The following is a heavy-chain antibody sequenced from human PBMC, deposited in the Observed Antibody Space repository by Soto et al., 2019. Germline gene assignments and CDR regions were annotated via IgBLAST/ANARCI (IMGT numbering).Heavy chain of an antibody. J-gene: IGHJ6*03. Sequence: QLVESGGGLVKPGGSLRLSCAASGFTFTNYNMNWVRQAPGKGLEWVSSISSSGRYIFYADSVKGRFTISRDNPQNSLSLQMNSLGAEDTAVYHCARGDDYGDYAVIPYYMDVWGKGTTVTVSS. CDR2: ISSSGRYI. V-gene: IGHV3-21*01. CDR1: GFTFTNYN. CDR3: ARGDDYGDYAVIPYYMDV. D-gene: IGHD4-17*01.